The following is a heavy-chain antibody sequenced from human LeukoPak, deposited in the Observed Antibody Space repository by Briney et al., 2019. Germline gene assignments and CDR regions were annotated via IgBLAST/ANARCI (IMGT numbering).Heavy chain of an antibody. CDR2: ISGSGGST. Sequence: QPGGSLRLSCAASGFTFTNYAMTWVRQAPGKGLEWVSIISGSGGSTYYADSVKGRFTISRDSSKNPLYLQMNSLGAEDTAAYYCAKDMNNFGHRADHWGQGTLVTVS. J-gene: IGHJ4*02. CDR1: GFTFTNYA. CDR3: AKDMNNFGHRADH. D-gene: IGHD1/OR15-1a*01. V-gene: IGHV3-23*01.